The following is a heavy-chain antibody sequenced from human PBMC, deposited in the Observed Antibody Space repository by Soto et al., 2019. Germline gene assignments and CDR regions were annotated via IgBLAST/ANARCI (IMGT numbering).Heavy chain of an antibody. CDR3: TRHKSGVGLAY. D-gene: IGHD2-8*01. CDR1: GDSDNSLTTFDYH. CDR2: IHSNFET. J-gene: IGHJ4*02. V-gene: IGHV4-39*01. Sequence: SETLSLTCSVSGDSDNSLTTFDYHLALILHSPVMGLDWMLFIHSNFETFYNVSLDNRFTVSLHTSNSQFSLNLISVTAADTCLYYCTRHKSGVGLAYWGQGILVTVSS.